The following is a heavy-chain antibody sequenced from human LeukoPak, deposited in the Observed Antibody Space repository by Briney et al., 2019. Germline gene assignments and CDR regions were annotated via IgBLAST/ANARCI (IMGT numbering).Heavy chain of an antibody. CDR2: IIPIFGTA. D-gene: IGHD3-22*01. CDR1: GGTFSSYA. CDR3: ARDYYDSSGYILLDY. V-gene: IGHV1-69*05. Sequence: ASVKVSCKASGGTFSSYAISWVRQAPGQGLEWMGRIIPIFGTANYAQKFQGRVTITTDESTSTAYMELSSLRSEDTAVYYCARDYYDSSGYILLDYWGQGTLVTVSS. J-gene: IGHJ4*02.